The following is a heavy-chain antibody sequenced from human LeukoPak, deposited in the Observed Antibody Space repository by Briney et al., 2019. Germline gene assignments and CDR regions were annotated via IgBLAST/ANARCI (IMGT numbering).Heavy chain of an antibody. CDR3: ARDRGVEGASDY. Sequence: PSETLSLTCTVSGGSISSYYWSWIRQPPGKGLEWIGYIYYSGSTNYNPSLKSRVTISVDTSKNQFSLKLSSVTAADTAVYYCARDRGVEGASDYWGQGTLVTVSS. J-gene: IGHJ4*02. CDR1: GGSISSYY. D-gene: IGHD1-26*01. CDR2: IYYSGST. V-gene: IGHV4-59*01.